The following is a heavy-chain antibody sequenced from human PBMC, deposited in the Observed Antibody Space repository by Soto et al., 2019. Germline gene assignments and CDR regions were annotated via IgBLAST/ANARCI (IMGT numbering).Heavy chain of an antibody. CDR2: ISAFNGNT. Sequence: ASVKVSCKASGYTFTSYGISWVRQAPGQGLEWMGWISAFNGNTYYAQKLQGRVTMTTDTSTSTAYMELRSLRSDDTAVYYCATEGSYTGGTAYPSYFPNWGQGTLVTVSS. D-gene: IGHD3-10*01. V-gene: IGHV1-18*01. CDR1: GYTFTSYG. J-gene: IGHJ1*01. CDR3: ATEGSYTGGTAYPSYFPN.